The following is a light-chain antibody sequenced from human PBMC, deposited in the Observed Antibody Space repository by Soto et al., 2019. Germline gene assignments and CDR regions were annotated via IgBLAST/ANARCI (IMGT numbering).Light chain of an antibody. CDR3: QQLGTSPIT. Sequence: IVLTQSPGTLSLSPGERATLSCRTSHTVSSTYFAWYQQRPGQSPRLLFYDSSTRAAGIPDRFSCSGSGRDFTLTINRLEPEDSAVYYCQQLGTSPITFGQGTRLEIK. CDR1: HTVSSTY. V-gene: IGKV3-20*01. CDR2: DSS. J-gene: IGKJ5*01.